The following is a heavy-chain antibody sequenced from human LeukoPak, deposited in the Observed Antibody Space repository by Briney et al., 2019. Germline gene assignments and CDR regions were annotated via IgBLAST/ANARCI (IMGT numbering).Heavy chain of an antibody. V-gene: IGHV3-23*01. CDR2: ISGIGGST. J-gene: IGHJ4*02. CDR3: AKEPVVPAAIPCYFDY. CDR1: GFTFSSYA. Sequence: GGSLRLSCAASGFTFSSYAMSWVRQAPGKGLEWVSAISGIGGSTYYAASVKGRLTISRDNSKNTLYLQMNSLRAEDTAVYYCAKEPVVPAAIPCYFDYWGQGTLVTVSS. D-gene: IGHD2-2*02.